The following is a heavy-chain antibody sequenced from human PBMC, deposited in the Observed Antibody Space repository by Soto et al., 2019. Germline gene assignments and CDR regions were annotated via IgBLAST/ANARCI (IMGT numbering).Heavy chain of an antibody. CDR1: GGSISSYY. D-gene: IGHD2-15*01. CDR2: IYTSGST. Sequence: QVQLQESGPGLVKPSETLSLTCTVSGGSISSYYWSWIRQPAGKGLEWIGRIYTSGSTNYNPSLKSRVTMSVDTSKNQFSLKLSSVTAADTAVYYCAREGDVVMATTVFDYWGQGTLVTVSS. V-gene: IGHV4-4*07. J-gene: IGHJ4*02. CDR3: AREGDVVMATTVFDY.